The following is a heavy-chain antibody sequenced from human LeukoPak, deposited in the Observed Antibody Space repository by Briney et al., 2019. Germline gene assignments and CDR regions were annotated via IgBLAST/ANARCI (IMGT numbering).Heavy chain of an antibody. CDR2: IKQDGSEK. V-gene: IGHV3-7*01. CDR3: ARPSSSSGYYYYYYGMDV. J-gene: IGHJ6*02. D-gene: IGHD6-6*01. Sequence: SGGSLRLSCAASGFTFSSYWMSWVRQAPGKGLEWVANIKQDGSEKYYVDSVKGRFTISRENAKNSLYLQMNSLRAEDTAVYYCARPSSSSGYYYYYYGMDVWGQGTTVTVSS. CDR1: GFTFSSYW.